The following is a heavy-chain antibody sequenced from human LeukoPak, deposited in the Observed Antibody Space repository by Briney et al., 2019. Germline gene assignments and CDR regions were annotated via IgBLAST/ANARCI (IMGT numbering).Heavy chain of an antibody. CDR2: IRYDGSNK. CDR3: AKDHYDSSGHFPD. Sequence: PGGSLRLSCAASGFPFSSYGMHWVRRAPGKGLEWVAFIRYDGSNKYYADSVKGRFTISRDNSKNTLYLQMNSLRAEDTAVYYCAKDHYDSSGHFPDWGQGTLVTVSS. J-gene: IGHJ4*02. D-gene: IGHD3-22*01. V-gene: IGHV3-30*02. CDR1: GFPFSSYG.